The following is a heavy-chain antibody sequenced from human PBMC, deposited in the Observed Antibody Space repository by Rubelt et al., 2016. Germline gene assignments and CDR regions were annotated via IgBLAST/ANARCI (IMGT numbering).Heavy chain of an antibody. CDR1: GYTFTSYA. CDR2: INAGNGKT. J-gene: IGHJ4*02. CDR3: ARVGALAARKIYYFDY. V-gene: IGHV1-3*01. Sequence: QVQLVQSGAEVKKPGASVKVSCKASGYTFTSYAMHWVRQAPGQRLEWMGWINAGNGKTNYAQKLQGRVTMTTDTSTSTAYMELRSLGSDDTAVYYCARVGALAARKIYYFDYWGQGTLVTVSS. D-gene: IGHD6-6*01.